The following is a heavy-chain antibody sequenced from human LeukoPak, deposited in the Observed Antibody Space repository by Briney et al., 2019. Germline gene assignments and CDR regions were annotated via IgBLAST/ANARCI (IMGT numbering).Heavy chain of an antibody. CDR2: IIPIFGTA. Sequence: VASVKVSRKASGGTFSSYAISWVRQAPGQGLEWMGRIIPIFGTANYAQKFQGRVTITTDESTSTAYIELSSLRSEDTAVYYCARAHRDCTNGVCSDIDYWGRGTLVTVSS. CDR1: GGTFSSYA. CDR3: ARAHRDCTNGVCSDIDY. D-gene: IGHD2-8*01. V-gene: IGHV1-69*05. J-gene: IGHJ4*02.